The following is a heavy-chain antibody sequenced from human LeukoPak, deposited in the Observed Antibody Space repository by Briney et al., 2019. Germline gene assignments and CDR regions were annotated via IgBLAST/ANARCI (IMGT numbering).Heavy chain of an antibody. V-gene: IGHV1-8*03. CDR2: MNPNSGNT. CDR3: ARGGGSWYYDWARDGWFDP. D-gene: IGHD3-22*01. CDR1: GYTFTSYD. J-gene: IGHJ5*02. Sequence: GGSVKVSCKASGYTFTSYDINWVRQATGQGLEWMGWMNPNSGNTGYAQKFRGRVTITRNTSISTAYMELSSLRSEDTAVYYCARGGGSWYYDWARDGWFDPWGQGTLVTVSS.